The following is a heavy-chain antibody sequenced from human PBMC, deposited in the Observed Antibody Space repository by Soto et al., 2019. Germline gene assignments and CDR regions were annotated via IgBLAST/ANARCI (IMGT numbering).Heavy chain of an antibody. D-gene: IGHD2-15*01. Sequence: SETLSLTCTVSGGSISSGGYYWSWIRQHPGKGLEWIGYIYYSGSTYYNPSLKSRVTISVDTSKNQFSLKLSSVTAADTAVYYCVRDNSQNYGTPAASSWFHPWGQGTPVTVSS. CDR1: GGSISSGGYY. V-gene: IGHV4-31*03. CDR3: VRDNSQNYGTPAASSWFHP. J-gene: IGHJ5*02. CDR2: IYYSGST.